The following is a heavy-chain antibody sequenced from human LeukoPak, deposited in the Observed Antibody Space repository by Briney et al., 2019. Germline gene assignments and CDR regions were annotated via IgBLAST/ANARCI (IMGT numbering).Heavy chain of an antibody. D-gene: IGHD6-13*01. J-gene: IGHJ3*02. V-gene: IGHV3-21*01. CDR2: ISSSSSYI. CDR3: AGVQSGAADAFDI. CDR1: GFIFSSYS. Sequence: PGGSLRLSCVASGFIFSSYSMNWVRQAPGKGLEWVSCISSSSSYIYNADSVKGRVTISRDDAKNSLYLQMSSLRAEDTAVYYCAGVQSGAADAFDIWGQGTMVTVSS.